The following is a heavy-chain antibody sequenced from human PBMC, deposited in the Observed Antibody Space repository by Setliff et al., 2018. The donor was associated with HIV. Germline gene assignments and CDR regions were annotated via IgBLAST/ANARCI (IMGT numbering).Heavy chain of an antibody. V-gene: IGHV1-69-2*01. D-gene: IGHD2-21*02. CDR3: AREKESCSGGDCWKNAFDI. CDR2: LDPEDADP. J-gene: IGHJ3*02. CDR1: GYTFTDYY. Sequence: ASVKVSCKASGYTFTDYYIHWVQQAPGKGLEWMGRLDPEDADPMYAKAFQGRLTMTTDTSTTTAYMELRSLRSDDTAVYFCAREKESCSGGDCWKNAFDIWGQGTMVTVSS.